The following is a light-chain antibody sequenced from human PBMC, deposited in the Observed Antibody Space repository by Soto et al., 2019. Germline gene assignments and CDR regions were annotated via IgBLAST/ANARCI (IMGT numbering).Light chain of an antibody. J-gene: IGKJ4*01. V-gene: IGKV3-15*01. CDR1: QNVYNN. CDR3: QQCRNWPLT. Sequence: EIVMTQSPATLSVSPGEGATLSCKASQNVYNNLAWYQQRPGQPPRLLIYDASTRATGISARFSGSGYGTEFTLTISSLQSEDFAVYFCQQCRNWPLTFGGGTKV. CDR2: DAS.